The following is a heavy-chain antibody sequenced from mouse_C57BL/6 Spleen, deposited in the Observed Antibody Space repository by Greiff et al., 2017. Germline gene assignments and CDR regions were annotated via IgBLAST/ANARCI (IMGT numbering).Heavy chain of an antibody. CDR3: TGGYYLYWYFDV. CDR2: IRLKSDNYAT. J-gene: IGHJ1*03. D-gene: IGHD2-3*01. CDR1: GFTFSNYW. V-gene: IGHV6-3*01. Sequence: EVMLVESGGGLVQPGGSMKLSCVASGFTFSNYWMNWVRQSPEKGLEWVAQIRLKSDNYATHYAESVKGRFTISRDDSKSSVYLQMNNLRAEDTGIYYGTGGYYLYWYFDVWGTGTTVTVSS.